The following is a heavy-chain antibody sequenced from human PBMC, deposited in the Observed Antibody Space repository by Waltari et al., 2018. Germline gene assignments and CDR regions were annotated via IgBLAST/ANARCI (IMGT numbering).Heavy chain of an antibody. CDR3: ARTGTVVVVPTAKGAFHI. J-gene: IGHJ3*02. D-gene: IGHD2-15*01. CDR1: NGSISSGSFY. CDR2: LYTTGST. V-gene: IGHV4-61*02. Sequence: VQLQESGPGLVEPSQTLSLTCTVSNGSISSGSFYWSWIRQRAGKGLGWIWHLYTTGSTNYNPSLESRVTISADTSKNQFSLKLTSVTAADSAVYFCARTGTVVVVPTAKGAFHIWGQGTAVTVSS.